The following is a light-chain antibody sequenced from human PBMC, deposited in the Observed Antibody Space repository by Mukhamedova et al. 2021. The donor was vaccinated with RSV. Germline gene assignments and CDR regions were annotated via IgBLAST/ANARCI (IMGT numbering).Light chain of an antibody. V-gene: IGKV1-39*01. Sequence: WYQRRVHGKAPKLLIYGASSLVSGVPSRFSGSGSETDFTLTISSLQLEDFATYDCQQSFNSHRWTFGQGTRV. CDR3: QQSFNSHRWT. J-gene: IGKJ1*01. CDR2: GAS.